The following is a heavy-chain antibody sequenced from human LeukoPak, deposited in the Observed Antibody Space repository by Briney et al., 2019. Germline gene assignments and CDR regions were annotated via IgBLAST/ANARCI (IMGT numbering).Heavy chain of an antibody. J-gene: IGHJ4*01. CDR2: IRQDGSEK. V-gene: IGHV3-7*01. Sequence: GGSLRLSCEVSGFTFTDYWMNWVRQAPGKGPERVASIRQDGSEKTYVDSVKGRFTISRDNTKNSLSLQLNGLRAEDTAVYYCARDGTAAGLYFDLWGQGTLVTVSS. D-gene: IGHD6-13*01. CDR1: GFTFTDYW. CDR3: ARDGTAAGLYFDL.